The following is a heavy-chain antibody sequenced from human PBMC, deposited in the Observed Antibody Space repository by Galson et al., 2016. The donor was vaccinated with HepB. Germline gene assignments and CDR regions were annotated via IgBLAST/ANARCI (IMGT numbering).Heavy chain of an antibody. V-gene: IGHV3-11*01. CDR1: GFIVSSHY. D-gene: IGHD4-17*01. J-gene: IGHJ3*01. Sequence: SLRLSCAGSGFIVSSHYMNWVRQPPGKGLEWVSYISRSGDSMLYADSVRGRFTISRDNVKKSLYLQMTNLRAEDTAVYYCARDLPDDSVEYFDVFDLWGQGTMVTVSS. CDR3: ARDLPDDSVEYFDVFDL. CDR2: ISRSGDSM.